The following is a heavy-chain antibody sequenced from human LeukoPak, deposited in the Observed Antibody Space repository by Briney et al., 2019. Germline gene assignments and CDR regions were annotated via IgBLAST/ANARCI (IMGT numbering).Heavy chain of an antibody. CDR1: GGSISSYY. J-gene: IGHJ4*02. Sequence: SETLSLTCTVSGGSISSYYWSWIRQPAGKGLEWIGYISHYENAYYNPSLSSRVTMSVDKSKNQVSLKITSVTAADTAIYYCARDGYNSAPFDYWGPGTLVTVSS. CDR2: ISHYENA. D-gene: IGHD5-24*01. V-gene: IGHV4-4*07. CDR3: ARDGYNSAPFDY.